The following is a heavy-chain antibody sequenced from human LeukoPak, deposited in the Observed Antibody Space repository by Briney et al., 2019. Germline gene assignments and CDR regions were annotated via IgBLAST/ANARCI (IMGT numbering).Heavy chain of an antibody. D-gene: IGHD5-18*01. V-gene: IGHV1-24*01. Sequence: ASVKVSCKVSGYTLTELSMHWVRQAPGKGLEWMGGFDPEDGETIYAQKFQGRVTMTEDTSTDTAYMELSSLRSEDTAVYYCATRLGYSYGDYYFDYWGQGTLVTVSS. CDR3: ATRLGYSYGDYYFDY. CDR1: GYTLTELS. CDR2: FDPEDGET. J-gene: IGHJ4*02.